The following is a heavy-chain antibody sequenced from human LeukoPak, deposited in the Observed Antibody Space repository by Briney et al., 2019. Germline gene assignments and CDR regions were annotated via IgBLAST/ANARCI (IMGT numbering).Heavy chain of an antibody. D-gene: IGHD1-14*01. CDR2: INHSGST. CDR1: GGSFSGYY. V-gene: IGHV4-34*01. J-gene: IGHJ4*02. Sequence: SETLSLTCAVYGGSFSGYYWSWIRQPPGKGLEWIGEINHSGSTNYNPSLKSRVTISVDTSKNQFSLKLSSVTAADTAVYYCARDPESYFDYWGQGTLVTVSS. CDR3: ARDPESYFDY.